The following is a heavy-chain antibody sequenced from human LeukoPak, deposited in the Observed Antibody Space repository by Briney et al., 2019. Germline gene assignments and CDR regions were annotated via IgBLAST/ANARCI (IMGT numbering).Heavy chain of an antibody. CDR2: INPNSGGT. D-gene: IGHD3-22*01. J-gene: IGHJ4*02. V-gene: IGHV1-2*02. Sequence: ASVKVSCKASGYTFTGYYMHWVRQAPGQGLEWMGWINPNSGGTNYAQKFQGRVTMTRDTSISTAYMELSRLRSDDTAVYYCARGSYYYDSSGRLFDYWGQGTLVTVSS. CDR1: GYTFTGYY. CDR3: ARGSYYYDSSGRLFDY.